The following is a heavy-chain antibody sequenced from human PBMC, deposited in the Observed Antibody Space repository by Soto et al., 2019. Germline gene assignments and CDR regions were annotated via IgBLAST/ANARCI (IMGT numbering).Heavy chain of an antibody. J-gene: IGHJ4*02. CDR2: IYHSGST. D-gene: IGHD3-22*01. CDR1: GGSISSGDYY. CDR3: ARLTYYYDSSGHLIEGEFDY. V-gene: IGHV4-30-4*01. Sequence: QVQLQESGPGLVKPSQTLSLTCTVSGGSISSGDYYWSWIRQPPGKGLEWIGYIYHSGSTYYNPSCTSRFIISVHTSKNQFSLKLRSVTAADTAVYYCARLTYYYDSSGHLIEGEFDYWGQGTLVTVSS.